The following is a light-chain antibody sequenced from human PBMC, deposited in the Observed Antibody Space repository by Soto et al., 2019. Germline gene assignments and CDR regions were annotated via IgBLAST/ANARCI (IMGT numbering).Light chain of an antibody. V-gene: IGKV1-5*03. Sequence: DNHMTQSPSTLSASVGDRVTITCRASQSISSWLAWYQQKPGKAPNLLIYKASSLRSGVPSRFSGSGSGTEFTLTVSSLQPDDFATYFCLQVSSFPLTFGGGTKVDI. CDR1: QSISSW. CDR2: KAS. CDR3: LQVSSFPLT. J-gene: IGKJ4*01.